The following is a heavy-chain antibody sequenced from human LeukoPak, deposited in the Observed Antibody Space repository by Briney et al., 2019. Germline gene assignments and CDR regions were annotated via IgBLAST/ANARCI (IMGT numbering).Heavy chain of an antibody. CDR1: GYSFTSYW. J-gene: IGHJ4*02. CDR2: IYPGDSDA. Sequence: GESLTISCMGSGYSFTSYWIGWVRQMPGKGRKWMGTIYPGDSDARYSPSFQGQVTISADKSIRTAYLPWSSLKASDTAMYYCARRRDLYSGSYYPFDYWGQGTLVTVSS. CDR3: ARRRDLYSGSYYPFDY. V-gene: IGHV5-51*01. D-gene: IGHD1-26*01.